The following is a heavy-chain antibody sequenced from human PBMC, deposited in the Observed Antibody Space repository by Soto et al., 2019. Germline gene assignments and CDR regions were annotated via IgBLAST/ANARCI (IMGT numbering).Heavy chain of an antibody. CDR1: GFTFSSYG. J-gene: IGHJ6*02. V-gene: IGHV3-33*01. Sequence: GGSLRLSCAASGFTFSSYGMHWVRQAPGKWLEWVAVIWYDGSNKYYADSVKGRFTISRDNSKNTLYLQMNSLRAEDTAVYYCARPGPNYYYYGMDVWGQGXTVTV. CDR2: IWYDGSNK. CDR3: ARPGPNYYYYGMDV.